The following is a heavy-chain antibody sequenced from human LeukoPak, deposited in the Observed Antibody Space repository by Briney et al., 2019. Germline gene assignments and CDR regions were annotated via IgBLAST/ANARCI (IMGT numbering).Heavy chain of an antibody. V-gene: IGHV3-23*01. J-gene: IGHJ4*02. CDR2: ISGSGGST. CDR1: GFTFSSYA. D-gene: IGHD4-17*01. CDR3: AKVRRPSYGDFDY. Sequence: GGSLRLSCAASGFTFSSYAMSWVRQAPGKGLEWVSAISGSGGSTYYADSVKGRFTISRGSSKDTLYLQMNSLRAEDTAVYYCAKVRRPSYGDFDYWGQGTLVTVSS.